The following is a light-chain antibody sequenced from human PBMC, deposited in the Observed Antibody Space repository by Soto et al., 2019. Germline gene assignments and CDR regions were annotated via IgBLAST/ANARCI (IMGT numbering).Light chain of an antibody. CDR2: GAS. CDR1: QSINSN. V-gene: IGKV3-15*01. Sequence: EVVMTQSPAALSVSPGERATLSCRASQSINSNLAWYQQKPGQAPRLLIYGASTLATGIPARFSGAGSGTDFTLTISSLQSEDFAVYYCQQYNTWPGWTLGQGTKVEIK. CDR3: QQYNTWPGWT. J-gene: IGKJ1*01.